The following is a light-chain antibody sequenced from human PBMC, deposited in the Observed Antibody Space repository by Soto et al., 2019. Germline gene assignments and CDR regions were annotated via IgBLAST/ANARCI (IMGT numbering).Light chain of an antibody. Sequence: EIVMTQSPATLSVSPGERATLSCGASQSVRNNLACYQQKPGQAPRLLTYGASTRAPGIPARFSGSGSVTEFTLSISGMQSEYSAVYSCQHYNNWPYTFGQGTKLEIK. CDR2: GAS. J-gene: IGKJ2*01. V-gene: IGKV3-15*01. CDR3: QHYNNWPYT. CDR1: QSVRNN.